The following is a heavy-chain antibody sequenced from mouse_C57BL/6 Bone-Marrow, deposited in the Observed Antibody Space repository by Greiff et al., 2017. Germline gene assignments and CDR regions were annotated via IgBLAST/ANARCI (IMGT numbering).Heavy chain of an antibody. V-gene: IGHV1-55*01. Sequence: QVQLQQPGADLVKPGASVKMSCKASGYTFTSYWITWVKQRPGQGLEWIGDIYPGSVSTNYNEKFKSKATLTVDTSSSTAYMQLSSLTSEDSAVYYCARTGSSYAWFAYWGQGTLVTVSA. J-gene: IGHJ3*01. CDR2: IYPGSVST. CDR1: GYTFTSYW. D-gene: IGHD1-1*01. CDR3: ARTGSSYAWFAY.